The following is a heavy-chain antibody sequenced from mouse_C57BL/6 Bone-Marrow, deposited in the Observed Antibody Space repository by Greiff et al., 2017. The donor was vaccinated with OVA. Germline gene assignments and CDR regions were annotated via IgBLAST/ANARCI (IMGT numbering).Heavy chain of an antibody. CDR1: GFTITNTY. J-gene: IGHJ3*01. D-gene: IGHD3-2*02. V-gene: IGHV14-3*01. CDR3: ARRDSSGPWFAY. CDR2: IDPANGNT. Sequence: EVQLQQSVAELVRPGASVKLSCTASGFTITNTYMHWVKQRPEQGLEWIGRIDPANGNTKYAPKFQGKATITADTSSNTAYLQLSSLTSEDTAIYYCARRDSSGPWFAYWGQGTLVTVSA.